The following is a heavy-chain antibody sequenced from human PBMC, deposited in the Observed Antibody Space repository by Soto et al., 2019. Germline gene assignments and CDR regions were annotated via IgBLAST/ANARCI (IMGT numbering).Heavy chain of an antibody. D-gene: IGHD6-6*01. J-gene: IGHJ4*02. Sequence: QVQLQQWGAGLLKPSETLSLTCAVYGGSFSAYYWSWTRQPPGKGLEWIGQINHSGNTNYNPSLKSRVTISVDTSKYQFSLKLSSVTAAGTAVYYCARTSRFDYWCQGTLVTVSS. CDR3: ARTSRFDY. CDR1: GGSFSAYY. CDR2: INHSGNT. V-gene: IGHV4-34*01.